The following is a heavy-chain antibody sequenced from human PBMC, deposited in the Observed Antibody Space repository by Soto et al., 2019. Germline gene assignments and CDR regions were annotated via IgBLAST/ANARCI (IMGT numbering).Heavy chain of an antibody. J-gene: IGHJ6*02. CDR2: ISSSSSYI. CDR3: AREDMGATTSHMDV. Sequence: EVQLVESGGGLVKPGGSLRLSCAASGFTFSSYSMNWVRQAPGKGLEWVSSISSSSSYIYYADSVKGRFTISRDNAKNSLDMQMNSMRAEDTAVYYCAREDMGATTSHMDVWGQGTTVTVSS. V-gene: IGHV3-21*01. D-gene: IGHD1-26*01. CDR1: GFTFSSYS.